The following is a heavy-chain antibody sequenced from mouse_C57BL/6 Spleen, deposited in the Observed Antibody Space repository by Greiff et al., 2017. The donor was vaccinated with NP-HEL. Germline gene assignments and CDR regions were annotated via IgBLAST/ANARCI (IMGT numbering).Heavy chain of an antibody. CDR2: INPYNGGT. J-gene: IGHJ1*03. D-gene: IGHD1-1*01. CDR1: GYTFTDYY. Sequence: VQLQQSGPVLVKPGASVKMSCKASGYTFTDYYMNWVKQSHGKSLEWIGVINPYNGGTSYNQKFKGKATLTVDKSSSTAYMELNSLTSEDSAVYYCARRGITTVVAENWYFDVWGTGTTVTVSS. CDR3: ARRGITTVVAENWYFDV. V-gene: IGHV1-19*01.